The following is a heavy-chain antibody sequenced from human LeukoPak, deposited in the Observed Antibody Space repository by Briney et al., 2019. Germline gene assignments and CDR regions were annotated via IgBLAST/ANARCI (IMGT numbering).Heavy chain of an antibody. CDR2: INPNSGVT. Sequence: ASVKVSCKASGYTFTDYYMHWVRQAPGQGLEWMGRINPNSGVTNYAQKFQERVTITRDMSTSTAYMELSSLRSEDTAVYYCAASYYYDSSGRGGYYYYYMDVWGKGTTVTVSS. D-gene: IGHD3-22*01. J-gene: IGHJ6*03. CDR1: GYTFTDYY. CDR3: AASYYYDSSGRGGYYYYYMDV. V-gene: IGHV1-2*06.